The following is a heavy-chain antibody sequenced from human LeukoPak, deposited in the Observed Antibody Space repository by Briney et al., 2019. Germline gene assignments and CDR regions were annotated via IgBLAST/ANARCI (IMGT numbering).Heavy chain of an antibody. CDR1: GLTFSSYS. J-gene: IGHJ4*02. D-gene: IGHD6-6*01. CDR3: ARGSHRGPSQLEDFDY. V-gene: IGHV3-48*02. CDR2: ISSSSSTI. Sequence: GGSLRLSCAASGLTFSSYSMNWVRQAPGKGLEWVSYISSSSSTIYYADSVKGRFTISRDNAKNSLYLQMSSLRDEDTAVYYCARGSHRGPSQLEDFDYWGQGTLVTVSS.